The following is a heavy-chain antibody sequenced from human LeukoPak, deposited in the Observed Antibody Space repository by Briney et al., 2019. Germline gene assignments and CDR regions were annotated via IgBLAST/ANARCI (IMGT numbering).Heavy chain of an antibody. D-gene: IGHD1-26*01. CDR1: GFTFCSYA. Sequence: GGSLRLSCAASGFTFCSYAMTWVRQAPGKGLEWVSAISSSGGDTIYADSVKGRLTISRDNSKNTLSLQMNSLRADDTAVYYCTKGGSYAPLDYWGQGALVTVSS. CDR3: TKGGSYAPLDY. CDR2: ISSSGGDT. J-gene: IGHJ4*02. V-gene: IGHV3-23*01.